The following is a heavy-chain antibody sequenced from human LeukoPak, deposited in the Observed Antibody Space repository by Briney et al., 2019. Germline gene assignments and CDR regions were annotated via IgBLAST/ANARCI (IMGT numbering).Heavy chain of an antibody. Sequence: GGSLRLSCSASGFTFSSFAMHWVRQAPGKGLEYVSAISSNGATTYYADSVKGRFTISRDNSKNTLYLQMSSLRGEDTAVYYCVKGGYSYATYLIVVWGQGTTVTVSS. CDR2: ISSNGATT. V-gene: IGHV3-64D*06. D-gene: IGHD5-18*01. CDR1: GFTFSSFA. J-gene: IGHJ6*02. CDR3: VKGGYSYATYLIVV.